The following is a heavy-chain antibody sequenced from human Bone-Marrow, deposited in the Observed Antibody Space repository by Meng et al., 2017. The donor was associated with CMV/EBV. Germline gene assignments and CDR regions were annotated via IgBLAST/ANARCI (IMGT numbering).Heavy chain of an antibody. Sequence: GGSLRLSCAASGFTFSSYSMNWVRQAPGKGLEWVSSISSSSSYIYYADSVKGRFTIPRDNAKNSLYLQMNSLRAEDTAVYYCARDRIVVVPAADHYYYYGMDVWGQGTTVTVSS. J-gene: IGHJ6*02. CDR3: ARDRIVVVPAADHYYYYGMDV. CDR1: GFTFSSYS. V-gene: IGHV3-21*01. CDR2: ISSSSSYI. D-gene: IGHD2-2*01.